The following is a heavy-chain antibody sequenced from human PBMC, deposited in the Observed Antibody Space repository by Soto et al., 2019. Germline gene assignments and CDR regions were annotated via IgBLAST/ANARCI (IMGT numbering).Heavy chain of an antibody. J-gene: IGHJ6*02. CDR3: ARHGAVAGAYYYGMDV. CDR2: IYPGDSDT. Sequence: GESLKISCKGSGYSFTSYWIGWVRQMPGKGLEWMGIIYPGDSDTRYSPSFQGQVTISADTSIKTAYLQWSSLKASDTAIYYCARHGAVAGAYYYGMDVWGQGTTVTVSS. D-gene: IGHD6-19*01. CDR1: GYSFTSYW. V-gene: IGHV5-51*01.